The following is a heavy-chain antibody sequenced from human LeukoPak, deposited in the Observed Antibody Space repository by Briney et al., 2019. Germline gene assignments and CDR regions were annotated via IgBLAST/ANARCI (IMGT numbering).Heavy chain of an antibody. CDR1: GYTFTTYA. J-gene: IGHJ4*02. V-gene: IGHV1-18*01. CDR3: ARVRADVVVPAAPDY. Sequence: ASVKVSCKASGYTFTTYAMNWVRQAPGQGLEWMGWISAYNGNTNYAQKLQGRVTMTTDTSTSTAYMELRSLRSDDTAVYYCARVRADVVVPAAPDYWGQGTLVTVSS. D-gene: IGHD2-2*01. CDR2: ISAYNGNT.